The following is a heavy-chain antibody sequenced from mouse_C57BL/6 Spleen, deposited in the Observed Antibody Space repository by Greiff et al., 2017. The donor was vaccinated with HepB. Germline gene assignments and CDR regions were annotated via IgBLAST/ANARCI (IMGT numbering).Heavy chain of an antibody. V-gene: IGHV1-19*01. D-gene: IGHD1-1*01. CDR2: INPYNGGT. Sequence: DVQLQESGPVLVKPGASVKMSCKASGYTFTDYYMNWVKQSHGKSLEWIGVINPYNGGTSYNQKFKGKATLTVDKSSSTAYMELNSLTSEDSAVYYSARSDYGSSYGAMDYWGQGTSVTVSS. J-gene: IGHJ4*01. CDR1: GYTFTDYY. CDR3: ARSDYGSSYGAMDY.